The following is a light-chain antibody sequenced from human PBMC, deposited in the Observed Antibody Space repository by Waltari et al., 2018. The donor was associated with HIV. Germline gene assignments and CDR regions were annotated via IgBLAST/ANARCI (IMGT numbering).Light chain of an antibody. CDR1: SSNIGSNY. J-gene: IGLJ2*01. Sequence: QSVLTQPPSASGTPGQRVTISCSGSSSNIGSNYVYWYQQLPRTAPKLLIYRSNQRPSGVPGRFSGSKSGTSASLAISGLRSEDEADYYCAAWDDSLSGHVVFGGGTKLTVL. CDR3: AAWDDSLSGHVV. CDR2: RSN. V-gene: IGLV1-47*01.